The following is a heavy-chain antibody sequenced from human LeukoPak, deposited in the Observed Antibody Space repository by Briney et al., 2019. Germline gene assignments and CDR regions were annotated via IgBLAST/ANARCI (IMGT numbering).Heavy chain of an antibody. J-gene: IGHJ4*02. CDR1: GYSISSGYY. CDR2: IYHSGST. CDR3: ASRVGYCSSTSCPLDY. V-gene: IGHV4-38-2*01. Sequence: PSETLSLTCAVSGYSISSGYYWGWIRQPPGKGLEWIGSIYHSGSTHYNPSLKSRVTISVDTSKNQFSLKLSSVTAADTAVYYCASRVGYCSSTSCPLDYWGQGTLVTVSS. D-gene: IGHD2-2*03.